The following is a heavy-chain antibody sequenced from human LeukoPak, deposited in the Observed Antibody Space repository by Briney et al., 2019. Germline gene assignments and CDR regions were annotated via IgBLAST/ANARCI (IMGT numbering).Heavy chain of an antibody. V-gene: IGHV3-30*02. CDR3: AKDRQVAPSLNYFDY. CDR2: IRYDGSNK. CDR1: GFTFSGYYG. Sequence: GGSVRLSCAASGFTFSGYYGIHWVRQAPGKGLEWVAFIRYDGSNKYYADSVKRRFTISKDNSKNTLYLQMNSLRPEDTAVYYCAKDRQVAPSLNYFDYWGQGTLVTVSS. J-gene: IGHJ4*02.